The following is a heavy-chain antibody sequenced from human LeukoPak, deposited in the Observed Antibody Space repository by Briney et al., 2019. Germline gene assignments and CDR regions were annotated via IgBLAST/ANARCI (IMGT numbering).Heavy chain of an antibody. CDR1: GYSFTSYW. V-gene: IGHV5-51*01. D-gene: IGHD3-22*01. J-gene: IGHJ3*02. Sequence: GESLKISCKGSGYSFTSYWIGWVRQMPGKGLEWMGIIYPGDSDTRYSPSFQGQVTISADKSISTAYLRWSSLKASDTAMYYCARPIVSGSDAFDIWGQGTMVTVSS. CDR2: IYPGDSDT. CDR3: ARPIVSGSDAFDI.